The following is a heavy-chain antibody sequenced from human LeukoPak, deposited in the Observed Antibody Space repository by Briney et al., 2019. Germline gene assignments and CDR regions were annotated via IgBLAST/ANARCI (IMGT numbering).Heavy chain of an antibody. CDR1: GGSISSYY. J-gene: IGHJ4*02. CDR2: INHSGST. Sequence: SETLSLTCTVSGGSISSYYWSWIRQPPGKGLEWIGEINHSGSTNYNPSLKSRVTISVDTSKNQFSLKLSSVTAADTAVYYCARSPTGTDDYWGQGTLVTVSS. V-gene: IGHV4-34*01. D-gene: IGHD1-1*01. CDR3: ARSPTGTDDY.